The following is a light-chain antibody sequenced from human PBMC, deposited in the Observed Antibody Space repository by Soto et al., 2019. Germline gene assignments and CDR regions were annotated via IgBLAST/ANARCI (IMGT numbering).Light chain of an antibody. J-gene: IGKJ4*01. Sequence: DIQLTQSPSFLSASVGDRVTITCRASQGFSSYLAWYQQKPGKAPKLLIYTASTLQSGVPSRFSGSGSGTEFTLTISSLQPEDFATYYCQQLNSYPHTFGGGTNVEIK. CDR1: QGFSSY. V-gene: IGKV1-9*01. CDR3: QQLNSYPHT. CDR2: TAS.